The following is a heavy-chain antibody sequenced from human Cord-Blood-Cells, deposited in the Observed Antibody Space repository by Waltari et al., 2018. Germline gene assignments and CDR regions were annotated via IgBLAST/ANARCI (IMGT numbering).Heavy chain of an antibody. CDR2: INHSGST. D-gene: IGHD6-19*01. J-gene: IGHJ4*02. CDR3: ATLGGSGWYFDY. CDR1: GGSFSGYY. Sequence: QVQLQQWGAGLLKPSETLSLTCAVYGGSFSGYYWSWIRQPPGKGLEWIGEINHSGSTNYNPSLKSRVTISVDTSKNQFSLKPSSVTAADTAVYYCATLGGSGWYFDYWGQGTLVTVSS. V-gene: IGHV4-34*01.